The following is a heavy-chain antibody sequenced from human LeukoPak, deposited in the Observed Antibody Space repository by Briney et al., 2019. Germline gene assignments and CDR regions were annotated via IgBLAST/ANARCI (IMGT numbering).Heavy chain of an antibody. V-gene: IGHV3-23*01. CDR3: ARDRGWIQHDI. J-gene: IGHJ3*02. Sequence: GGSLRLSCAASGFTFSTYAMSWVRQAPGKGLEWVSGISGSGGSTYYADSVKGRFTISRDNSKNTLDLQVDSLRAEDTAVYYCARDRGWIQHDIWGQGTMVTVSS. CDR1: GFTFSTYA. D-gene: IGHD5-18*01. CDR2: ISGSGGST.